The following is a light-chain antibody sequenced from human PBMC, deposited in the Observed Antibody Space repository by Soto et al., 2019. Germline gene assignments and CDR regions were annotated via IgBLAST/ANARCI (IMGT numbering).Light chain of an antibody. J-gene: IGKJ2*02. Sequence: IQMTQSPSSLSASVGDRVTLTCQASHDIKNSLIWYQQTAGRAPKLLISDASSLGAGVSYRFSGSGSGTHFTLTITSLQPEDIATYYCQQYDSVPCTFGQGTKLEIK. CDR1: HDIKNS. V-gene: IGKV1-33*01. CDR2: DAS. CDR3: QQYDSVPCT.